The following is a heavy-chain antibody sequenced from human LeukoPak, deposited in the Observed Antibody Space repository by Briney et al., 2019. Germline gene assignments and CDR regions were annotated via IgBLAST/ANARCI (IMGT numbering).Heavy chain of an antibody. CDR3: ARDVRPPPYRVNYYYYMDV. J-gene: IGHJ6*03. D-gene: IGHD3-10*01. V-gene: IGHV4-61*02. Sequence: SETLSLTCTVSGGSISSGSYYWSWIRQPAGKGLEWIGRIYTSGSTNYNPSLKSRVTISVDTSKNQFSLKLSSVTAADTAVYYCARDVRPPPYRVNYYYYMDVWGKGTTVTVSS. CDR1: GGSISSGSYY. CDR2: IYTSGST.